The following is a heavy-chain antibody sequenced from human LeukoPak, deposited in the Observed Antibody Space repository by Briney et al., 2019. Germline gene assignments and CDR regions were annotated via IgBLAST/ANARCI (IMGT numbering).Heavy chain of an antibody. J-gene: IGHJ4*02. D-gene: IGHD1-26*01. CDR1: GFTFSSYA. CDR2: IYSGGSI. Sequence: GGSLRLSCAASGFTFSSYAMHWVRQAPGKGLEWVSVIYSGGSIYYADSVKGRFTISRDNSKNTLHLQMNSLRVEDTAVYYCTRDHRVFGLVGAWGQGTLVTVSS. V-gene: IGHV3-53*01. CDR3: TRDHRVFGLVGA.